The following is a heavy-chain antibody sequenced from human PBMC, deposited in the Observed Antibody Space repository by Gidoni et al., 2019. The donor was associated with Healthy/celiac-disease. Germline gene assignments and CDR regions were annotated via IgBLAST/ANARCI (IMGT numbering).Heavy chain of an antibody. CDR1: GGSISSSSYY. CDR3: AAWEPSDAFDI. Sequence: QLQLQESGPGLVQPSETLSLTCPVPGGSISSSSYYWGWIRQPPGKGLEWIGSIYYSGSTYYNPSLKSRVTISVDTSKNQFSLKLSSVTAADTAVYYCAAWEPSDAFDIWGQGTMVTVFS. CDR2: IYYSGST. V-gene: IGHV4-39*01. D-gene: IGHD1-26*01. J-gene: IGHJ3*02.